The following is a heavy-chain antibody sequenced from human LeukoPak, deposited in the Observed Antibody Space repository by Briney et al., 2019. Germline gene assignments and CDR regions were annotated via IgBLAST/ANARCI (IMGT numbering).Heavy chain of an antibody. CDR2: INHSGST. Sequence: SETLSLTCAVYGGSFSGYYWSWIRQPPGKGLEWIGEINHSGSTNYNPSLKSRVTISVDTSKNQSSLKLSSVTAADTAVYYCAREGGGSYPGVVDYWGQGTLVTVSS. D-gene: IGHD1-26*01. J-gene: IGHJ4*02. CDR3: AREGGGSYPGVVDY. CDR1: GGSFSGYY. V-gene: IGHV4-34*01.